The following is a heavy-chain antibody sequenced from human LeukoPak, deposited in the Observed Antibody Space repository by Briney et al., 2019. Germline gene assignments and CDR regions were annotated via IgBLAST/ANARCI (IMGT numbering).Heavy chain of an antibody. Sequence: GASLKLSCKASGYTFTGYSMHWVRQTPGQGLEWMGWINPNSDGTNYAQEFQCRVTMTRDTSIRIAYMEVRRLRSDDTAVYYCARDQSPLSGSYSFDYWGQGTLVTVSS. V-gene: IGHV1-2*02. CDR3: ARDQSPLSGSYSFDY. J-gene: IGHJ4*02. CDR1: GYTFTGYS. CDR2: INPNSDGT. D-gene: IGHD1-26*01.